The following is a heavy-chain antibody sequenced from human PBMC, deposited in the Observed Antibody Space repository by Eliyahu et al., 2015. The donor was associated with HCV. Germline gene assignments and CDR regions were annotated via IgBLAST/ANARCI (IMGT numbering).Heavy chain of an antibody. V-gene: IGHV1-2*02. CDR3: ARGDYDILTGYWAYMVY. J-gene: IGHJ4*02. Sequence: QVQLVQSGAEVKKPGASVKVSCKASGYTFTGYYMHWVRQAPGQGLEWMGWINPNSGGTNYAQKFQGRVTMTRDTSISTAYMELSRLRSDDTAVYYCARGDYDILTGYWAYMVYWGQGTLVTVSS. D-gene: IGHD3-9*01. CDR1: GYTFTGYY. CDR2: INPNSGGT.